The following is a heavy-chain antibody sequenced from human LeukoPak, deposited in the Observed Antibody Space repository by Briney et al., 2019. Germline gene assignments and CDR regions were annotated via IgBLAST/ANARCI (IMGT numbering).Heavy chain of an antibody. V-gene: IGHV4-31*02. J-gene: IGHJ4*02. Sequence: SQTLSLSCTVSGGSISSGGYYWSWIRQHPGKGLEWIGYIYYSGSTYYNPSLKSRVTISVDTSKNQFSLKLSSVTAADTAVYYCATNDPLYYYASGSYYDFDYWGQGTLVTVSS. CDR2: IYYSGST. D-gene: IGHD3-10*01. CDR1: GGSISSGGYY. CDR3: ATNDPLYYYASGSYYDFDY.